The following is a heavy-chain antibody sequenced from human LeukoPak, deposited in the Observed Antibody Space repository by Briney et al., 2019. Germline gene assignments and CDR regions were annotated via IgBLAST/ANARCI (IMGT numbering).Heavy chain of an antibody. Sequence: GASVKVSCKSSGYTFTSYDINWVRQATGQGLEWMGWMNPNSGNTPYAQKFQGRVTMTRNTSISTAYTELSSLRSEDTAVYYWARGRGYSGYDPLGRWFDPWGQGTLVTVSS. D-gene: IGHD5-12*01. CDR1: GYTFTSYD. CDR3: ARGRGYSGYDPLGRWFDP. J-gene: IGHJ5*02. V-gene: IGHV1-8*01. CDR2: MNPNSGNT.